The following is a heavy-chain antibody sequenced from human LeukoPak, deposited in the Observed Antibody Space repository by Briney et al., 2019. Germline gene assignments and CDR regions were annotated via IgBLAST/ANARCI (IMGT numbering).Heavy chain of an antibody. V-gene: IGHV4-39*01. J-gene: IGHJ4*02. CDR1: GGSISSSSYY. D-gene: IGHD3-16*01. Sequence: SETLSLTCTVSGGSISSSSYYWGWIRQPPGKGLEWIGSIYYSGSTYYNPSLKSRVTISVDTSKNQFSLKLSSVTAADTAVYYCARHARGGEEGEDYWGQGTLVTVSS. CDR3: ARHARGGEEGEDY. CDR2: IYYSGST.